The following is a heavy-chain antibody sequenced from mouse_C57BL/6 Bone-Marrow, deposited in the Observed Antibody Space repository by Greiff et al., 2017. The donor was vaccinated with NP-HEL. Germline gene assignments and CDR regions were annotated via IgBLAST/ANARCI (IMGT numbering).Heavy chain of an antibody. J-gene: IGHJ4*01. CDR3: AREGYDGFYCAVDY. CDR1: GYTFTDYY. Sequence: QVQLQQSGAELVRPGASVKLSCKASGYTFTDYYINWVKQRPGQGLEWIARIYPGSGNTYYNEKFKGKATLTAEKSSSTAYMQLSSLTSEDSAVYFCAREGYDGFYCAVDYWGQGTSVTVSS. V-gene: IGHV1-76*01. D-gene: IGHD2-2*01. CDR2: IYPGSGNT.